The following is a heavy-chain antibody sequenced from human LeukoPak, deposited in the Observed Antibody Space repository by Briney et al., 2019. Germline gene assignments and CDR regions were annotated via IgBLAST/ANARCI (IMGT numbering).Heavy chain of an antibody. CDR2: INPNSGGT. Sequence: ASVKVSCKASGYTFTGYYVHWVRQAPGQGLDWMGWINPNSGGTSCAQKFQGRVTMTRDTSISTAYVELSRLRSDDTALYFCARAQYCSSTRCYTLDYWGQGTPVTVSS. CDR3: ARAQYCSSTRCYTLDY. J-gene: IGHJ4*02. CDR1: GYTFTGYY. V-gene: IGHV1-2*02. D-gene: IGHD2-2*02.